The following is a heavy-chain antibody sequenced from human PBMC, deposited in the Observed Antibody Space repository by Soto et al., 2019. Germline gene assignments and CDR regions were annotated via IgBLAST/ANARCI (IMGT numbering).Heavy chain of an antibody. Sequence: GGSLRLSCTTSAFMFSRNNMNWVRQAPGKGLEWISYISGSGSMIYYADSVKGRFTISRDTAKNSLFLQMNSLRAEDTAVYYCARDGSDSSSWTPYFDYWGQGTPVTVSS. D-gene: IGHD6-13*01. CDR1: AFMFSRNN. V-gene: IGHV3-48*01. CDR3: ARDGSDSSSWTPYFDY. J-gene: IGHJ4*02. CDR2: ISGSGSMI.